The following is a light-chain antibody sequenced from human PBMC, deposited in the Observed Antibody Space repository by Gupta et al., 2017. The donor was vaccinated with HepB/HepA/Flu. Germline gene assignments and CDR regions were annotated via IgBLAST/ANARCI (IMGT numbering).Light chain of an antibody. CDR3: QQYGGSPWT. J-gene: IGKJ1*01. V-gene: IGKV3-20*01. Sequence: EIVLTQSPGTLSLSPGERVTLSCRASQSVSSSYLAWYQQKPGQAPRLLIYGASSRATDIPDRFSGSGTGTDFTLTIGRLEPEDFAVYYCQQYGGSPWTFGQGTKVEIK. CDR2: GAS. CDR1: QSVSSSY.